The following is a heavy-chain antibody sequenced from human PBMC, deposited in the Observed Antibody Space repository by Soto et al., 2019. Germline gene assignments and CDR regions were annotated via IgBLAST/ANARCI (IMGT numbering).Heavy chain of an antibody. CDR3: ARGGAAATEYYYYGMDV. D-gene: IGHD6-13*01. CDR2: IIPILGIA. J-gene: IGHJ6*02. V-gene: IGHV1-69*02. Sequence: QVQLVQSGAEVKKPGSSVKVSCKASGGTFSSYTISWVRQAPGQGLEWMGRIIPILGIANYAQKFQGRVTITADNSTSTAYMELSSLRSEDTAVYYCARGGAAATEYYYYGMDVWGQGTTVTVSS. CDR1: GGTFSSYT.